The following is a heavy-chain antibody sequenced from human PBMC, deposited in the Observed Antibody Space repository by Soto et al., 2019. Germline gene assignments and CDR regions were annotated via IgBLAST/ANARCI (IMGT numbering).Heavy chain of an antibody. V-gene: IGHV1-69*05. Sequence: SGKVSCKGSGGTFSSYAISWVRQAPGQGLEWMGGIIPIFGTANYAQKFQVRVTMTRNTSISTAYMELSSLRSEDTAVYYCARSGSYFPYYYYYGMDVWGKGTTVTVSS. J-gene: IGHJ6*04. CDR1: GGTFSSYA. CDR3: ARSGSYFPYYYYYGMDV. CDR2: IIPIFGTA. D-gene: IGHD1-26*01.